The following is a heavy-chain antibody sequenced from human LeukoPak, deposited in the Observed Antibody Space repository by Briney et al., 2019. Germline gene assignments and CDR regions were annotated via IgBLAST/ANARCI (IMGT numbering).Heavy chain of an antibody. Sequence: EASVTVSFTASGYIFTGYYMHWVRQAPGQGLEWMGWINPNSGGTNYAQKFQGRVTMTRDASISTAYMELSRLRSDDTAVYYCARAAYDSNWFDPWGQGTLVTVSS. J-gene: IGHJ5*02. CDR2: INPNSGGT. D-gene: IGHD2-21*01. CDR3: ARAAYDSNWFDP. V-gene: IGHV1-2*02. CDR1: GYIFTGYY.